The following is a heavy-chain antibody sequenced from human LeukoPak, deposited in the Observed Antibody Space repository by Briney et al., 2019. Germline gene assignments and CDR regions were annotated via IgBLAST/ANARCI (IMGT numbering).Heavy chain of an antibody. CDR1: GFTFSGCA. Sequence: PGRSLRLSCAASGFTFSGCALHWVRQAPGKGLEWVAIISNDGNNKYYADSVKGRFTISRDNSKNTLSLQMNSLRVEDTAVYYCAKDTGDYRVRYFLDSWGQGTLVTVSS. CDR2: ISNDGNNK. J-gene: IGHJ4*02. D-gene: IGHD4-11*01. CDR3: AKDTGDYRVRYFLDS. V-gene: IGHV3-30*18.